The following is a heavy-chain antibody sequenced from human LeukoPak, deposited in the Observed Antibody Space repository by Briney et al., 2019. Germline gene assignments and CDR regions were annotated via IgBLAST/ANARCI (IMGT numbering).Heavy chain of an antibody. V-gene: IGHV4-59*11. CDR1: GGSISSHY. Sequence: SETLSLTCTVSGGSISSHYWSWIRQPPGKGLEWIGYIYYSGSTNYNPSLKSRVTISVDTSKNQFSPKLSSVTAADTTVYYCARGVHSYGVYYYYYYYMDVWGKGTTVTVSS. CDR2: IYYSGST. J-gene: IGHJ6*03. CDR3: ARGVHSYGVYYYYYYYMDV. D-gene: IGHD5-18*01.